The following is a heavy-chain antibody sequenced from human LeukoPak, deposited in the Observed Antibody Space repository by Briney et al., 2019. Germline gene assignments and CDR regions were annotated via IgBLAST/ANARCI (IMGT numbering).Heavy chain of an antibody. CDR1: GFTFSSYS. J-gene: IGHJ3*02. V-gene: IGHV3-48*01. CDR3: ASRGVVIKDAFDI. D-gene: IGHD3-3*01. Sequence: GGSLRLSCAASGFTFSSYSMNWVRQAPGKGLEWVSYISSSSSTIYYADSVKGRFTISRDNAKNSLYLQMNSLRAEDTAVYYCASRGVVIKDAFDIWGHGTTVTVSS. CDR2: ISSSSSTI.